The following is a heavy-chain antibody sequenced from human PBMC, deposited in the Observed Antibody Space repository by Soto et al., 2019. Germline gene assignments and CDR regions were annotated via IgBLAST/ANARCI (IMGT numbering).Heavy chain of an antibody. V-gene: IGHV1-3*01. CDR3: ARERGYSDYDPFDY. D-gene: IGHD5-12*01. Sequence: GASVKVSCKASGYTFTNYAMHWVRQAPGQRLEWMGWINAGNGNTKYSQKFQGRVTITRDTSASTAYMELSSLRSEDTAVYYCARERGYSDYDPFDYWGQGTLVTVSS. CDR1: GYTFTNYA. CDR2: INAGNGNT. J-gene: IGHJ4*02.